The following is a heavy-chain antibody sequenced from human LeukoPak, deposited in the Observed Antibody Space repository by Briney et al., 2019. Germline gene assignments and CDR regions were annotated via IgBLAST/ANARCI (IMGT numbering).Heavy chain of an antibody. V-gene: IGHV1-69*06. D-gene: IGHD5-18*01. CDR2: IIPIFGTA. Sequence: ASVKVSCKASGGTFSSYAISWVRQAPGQGLEWMVGIIPIFGTANYAQKFQGRVTITADKSTSTAYMELSSLRSEDTAVYYCAGDQGRLWPSYYYGMDVWGKGTTVTVCS. J-gene: IGHJ6*04. CDR3: AGDQGRLWPSYYYGMDV. CDR1: GGTFSSYA.